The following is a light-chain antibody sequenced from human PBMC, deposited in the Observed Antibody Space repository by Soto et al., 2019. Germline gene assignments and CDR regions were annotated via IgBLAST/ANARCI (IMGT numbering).Light chain of an antibody. V-gene: IGKV3-15*01. Sequence: EIVMTQSPATLSVSPGERATLSCRASQSVSSNLAWYQQRPGQAPRLLIYDASTRATGIPARFSGSGSGTEFTISIGSLQSEDFAVYYCQQYHKWPPLTFGGGTKVEI. CDR3: QQYHKWPPLT. J-gene: IGKJ4*01. CDR2: DAS. CDR1: QSVSSN.